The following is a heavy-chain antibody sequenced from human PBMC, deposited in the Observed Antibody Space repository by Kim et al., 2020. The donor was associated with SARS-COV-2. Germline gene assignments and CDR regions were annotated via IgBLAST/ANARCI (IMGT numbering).Heavy chain of an antibody. Sequence: NYAQKHQGRVTMTTDTSTSTAYMELRSLRSDDSAVYYCARVLRGVDAFDIWGQGTMVTVSS. D-gene: IGHD3-10*01. J-gene: IGHJ3*02. V-gene: IGHV1-18*01. CDR3: ARVLRGVDAFDI.